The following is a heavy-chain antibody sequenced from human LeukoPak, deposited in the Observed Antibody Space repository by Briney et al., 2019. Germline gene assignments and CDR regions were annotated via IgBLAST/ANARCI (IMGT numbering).Heavy chain of an antibody. CDR3: ARYSSSPPGGFDY. CDR2: INHSGST. Sequence: PSETLSLTCAVYGGSFSGYCWSWIRQPPGKGLEWIGEINHSGSTNYNPSLKSRVTISVDTSKNQFSLKLSSVTAADTAVYYCARYSSSPPGGFDYWGQGTLVTVSS. V-gene: IGHV4-34*01. J-gene: IGHJ4*02. D-gene: IGHD6-6*01. CDR1: GGSFSGYC.